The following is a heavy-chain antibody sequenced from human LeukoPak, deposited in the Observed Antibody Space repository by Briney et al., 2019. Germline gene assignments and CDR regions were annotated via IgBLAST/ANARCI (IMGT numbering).Heavy chain of an antibody. V-gene: IGHV1-18*04. CDR3: ARDVDIVVVPAAMEDDAFDI. J-gene: IGHJ3*02. Sequence: ASVKVSCKASGYTFTSYGISWVRQAPGQGLEWMGWISAYNGNTNYAQKLQGRVTMTTDTTTRTAYMELRSLRSDDTAVYYCARDVDIVVVPAAMEDDAFDIWGQGTMVTVSS. CDR2: ISAYNGNT. D-gene: IGHD2-2*01. CDR1: GYTFTSYG.